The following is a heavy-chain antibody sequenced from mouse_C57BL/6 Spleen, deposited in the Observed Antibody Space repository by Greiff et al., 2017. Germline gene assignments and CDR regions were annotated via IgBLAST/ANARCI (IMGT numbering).Heavy chain of an antibody. Sequence: QVQLQQSGPELVKPGASVKISCKASGYAFSSYWMHWVKQRPGKGLEWIGRIYPGDGDTNYNGKFKGKATLTADKSSSTAYMQLSSLTSEDSAVYFCATINTGTWGFAYWGQGTLVTVSA. CDR2: IYPGDGDT. CDR3: ATINTGTWGFAY. D-gene: IGHD4-1*01. V-gene: IGHV1-82*01. J-gene: IGHJ3*01. CDR1: GYAFSSYW.